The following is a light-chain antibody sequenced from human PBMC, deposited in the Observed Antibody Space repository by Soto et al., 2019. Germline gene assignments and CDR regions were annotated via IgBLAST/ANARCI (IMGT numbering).Light chain of an antibody. Sequence: QSALTQPRSVSGSPGQSVVISCTGTSSDIGRWNFVSWYQQHPGEAPKVILYDVSLRPAGVPGRFSGSKADNTASLHIFGLLPEDEADYYCCAYGGDYKDVFGTGTKLTVL. CDR1: SSDIGRWNF. J-gene: IGLJ1*01. CDR2: DVS. V-gene: IGLV2-11*01. CDR3: CAYGGDYKDV.